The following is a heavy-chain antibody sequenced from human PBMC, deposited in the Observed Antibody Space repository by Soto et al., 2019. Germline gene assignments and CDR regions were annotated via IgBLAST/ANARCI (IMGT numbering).Heavy chain of an antibody. D-gene: IGHD1-20*01. CDR1: GYSFTSYW. CDR2: IYPGDSDT. CDR3: ARQGIGITGTTVGYYYGMDV. Sequence: GESLKISCKGSGYSFTSYWIGWVRQMPGKGLEWMGIIYPGDSDTRYSPSFQGQVTISADKSISTAYLQWSSLKASDTAMYYCARQGIGITGTTVGYYYGMDVWGQGTTVTVSS. V-gene: IGHV5-51*01. J-gene: IGHJ6*02.